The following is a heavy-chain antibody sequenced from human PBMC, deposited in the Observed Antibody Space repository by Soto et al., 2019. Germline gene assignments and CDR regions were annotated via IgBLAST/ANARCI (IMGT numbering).Heavy chain of an antibody. J-gene: IGHJ3*02. CDR3: ARDQGATILNAFDI. CDR2: IIPIFATA. Sequence: GASVKVSCKASGYTFSSYCISWVRQAPGQGLEWMGGIIPIFATANYARKFQGRVTITADESTSTAYMELNSLRSEDTAVYYCARDQGATILNAFDIWGQGTMVTVSS. D-gene: IGHD1-26*01. CDR1: GYTFSSYC. V-gene: IGHV1-69*13.